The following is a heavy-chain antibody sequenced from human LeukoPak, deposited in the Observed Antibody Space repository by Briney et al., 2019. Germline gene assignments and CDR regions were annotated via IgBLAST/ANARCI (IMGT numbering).Heavy chain of an antibody. CDR2: INHSGST. Sequence: PSETLSLICAVYGRSSSGSYWGWIRQPPGKGREWLGEINHSGSTNYNPYLKRGVTVSVDTYQHQFSLKLSSVTAADTAGYYCARRAPLRYCSGGSCSPRLDYWRGGTLVTVSS. CDR1: GRSSSGSY. J-gene: IGHJ4*02. CDR3: ARRAPLRYCSGGSCSPRLDY. V-gene: IGHV4-34*01. D-gene: IGHD2-15*01.